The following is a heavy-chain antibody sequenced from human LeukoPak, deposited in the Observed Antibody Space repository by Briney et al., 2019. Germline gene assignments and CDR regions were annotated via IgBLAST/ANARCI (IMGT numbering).Heavy chain of an antibody. CDR3: ARGRGYCSSTSCYGAFDI. J-gene: IGHJ3*02. CDR2: INPNTDGT. V-gene: IGHV1-2*02. D-gene: IGHD2-2*01. CDR1: GYTFTGYD. Sequence: GASVKVSCKASGYTFTGYDMHWVRQAPGEGLEWIGWINPNTDGTNYAQKFQGRVTMTRDTSMSTAYMELSRLRSDVTAVYYCARGRGYCSSTSCYGAFDIWGQGTMVTVSS.